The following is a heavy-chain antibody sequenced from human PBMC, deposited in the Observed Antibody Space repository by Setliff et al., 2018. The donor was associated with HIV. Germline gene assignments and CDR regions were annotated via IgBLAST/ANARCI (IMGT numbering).Heavy chain of an antibody. Sequence: LRLSCAASGFTFGDYAMTWVRQAPRKGLEWVGFIRSKAYGGTTEYAASVRGRFTISRADSKSIAYLQMNSLTTEDTAVYYCTRGAVGVSAFDYWGQGTLVTVSS. CDR2: IRSKAYGGTT. D-gene: IGHD1-26*01. CDR1: GFTFGDYA. J-gene: IGHJ4*02. V-gene: IGHV3-49*04. CDR3: TRGAVGVSAFDY.